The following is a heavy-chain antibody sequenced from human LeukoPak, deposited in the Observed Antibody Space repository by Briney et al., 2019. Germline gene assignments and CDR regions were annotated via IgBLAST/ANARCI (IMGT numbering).Heavy chain of an antibody. CDR1: GYTFTDYY. V-gene: IGHV1-2*06. Sequence: GASVKVSCKASGYTFTDYYIHWVRQAPGQGLEWMGRISPNSGGTNYAQKFQGRVTVARDTSISTAYMELSRLRSDDTAVYYCARDDSSGYYSGPWGQGTLVTVSS. CDR2: ISPNSGGT. J-gene: IGHJ5*02. CDR3: ARDDSSGYYSGP. D-gene: IGHD3-22*01.